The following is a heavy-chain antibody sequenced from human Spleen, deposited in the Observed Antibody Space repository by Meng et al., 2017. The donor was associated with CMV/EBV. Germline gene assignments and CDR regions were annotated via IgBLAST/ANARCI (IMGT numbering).Heavy chain of an antibody. D-gene: IGHD5-12*01. J-gene: IGHJ4*02. V-gene: IGHV3-33*01. CDR1: GFTFSGYG. Sequence: GESLKISCATSGFTFSGYGMHWVRQAPGKGLEWVAVIWYDGTNKYYADSVKGRFTISRDNSKNTLYLQMNSLRAEDSAVYYCARDRGAYVLNFDYWGQGTLVTVSS. CDR3: ARDRGAYVLNFDY. CDR2: IWYDGTNK.